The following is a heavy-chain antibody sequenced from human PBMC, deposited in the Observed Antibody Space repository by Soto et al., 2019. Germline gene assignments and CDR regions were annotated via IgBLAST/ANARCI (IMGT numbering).Heavy chain of an antibody. CDR3: SPRPPENQDIVVVPAAIPNYYGMDV. Sequence: SVKVSCKASGVTFSSYAISWVRQAPGQGLEWMGGIIPIFGTANYAQKFQGRVTITADESKSTAYMELSSLRSEDTAVYYCSPRPPENQDIVVVPAAIPNYYGMDVWGQGTTVTVSS. CDR2: IIPIFGTA. V-gene: IGHV1-69*13. J-gene: IGHJ6*02. D-gene: IGHD2-2*01. CDR1: GVTFSSYA.